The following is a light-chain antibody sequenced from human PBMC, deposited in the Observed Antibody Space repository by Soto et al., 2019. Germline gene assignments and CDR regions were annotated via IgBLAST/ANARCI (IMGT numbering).Light chain of an antibody. J-gene: IGKJ5*01. CDR2: DTS. Sequence: EIVMTQSPATLSVSPGERATLSCRASQSIAGYLAWYQKKPGQAPRLLIYDTSNRVTGVPARFSGSGSGTDFTLSISSLEPEDFAVYYCQQSSNWPPINFGQGTRLEIK. CDR3: QQSSNWPPIN. CDR1: QSIAGY. V-gene: IGKV3-11*01.